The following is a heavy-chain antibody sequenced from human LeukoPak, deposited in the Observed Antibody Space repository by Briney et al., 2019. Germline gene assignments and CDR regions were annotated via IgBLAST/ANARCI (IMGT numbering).Heavy chain of an antibody. CDR2: LTGSGSST. Sequence: QPGGSLRLSCAASGFTFSSYAMSWVRQAPGKGLEWVSALTGSGSSTYYADSVKGRFTISRDNSINTLYLQMHSLRVEDTAVYYCAKARLGQSLDFYYFDYWGQGTLVTVSS. CDR1: GFTFSSYA. CDR3: AKARLGQSLDFYYFDY. V-gene: IGHV3-23*01. D-gene: IGHD3-16*01. J-gene: IGHJ4*02.